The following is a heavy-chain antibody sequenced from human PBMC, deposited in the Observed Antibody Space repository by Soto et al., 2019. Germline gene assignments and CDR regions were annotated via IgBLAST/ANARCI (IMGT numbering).Heavy chain of an antibody. CDR3: AKGQVTVVTPGYLQH. J-gene: IGHJ1*01. D-gene: IGHD2-21*02. Sequence: QVQLVESGGGVVQPGRSLRLSCAASGFTFSSYGMHWVRQAPDKGLEWVAIISYDGSNKYYADSVKGRFTISRDNSKNTLYLQMNSLRAEDTALYYCAKGQVTVVTPGYLQHWGQGTMVTVSS. V-gene: IGHV3-30*18. CDR2: ISYDGSNK. CDR1: GFTFSSYG.